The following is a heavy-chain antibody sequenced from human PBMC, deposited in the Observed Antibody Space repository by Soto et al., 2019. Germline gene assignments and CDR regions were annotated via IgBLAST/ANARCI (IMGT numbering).Heavy chain of an antibody. V-gene: IGHV3-53*01. CDR2: IHFGGNT. CDR1: GFTVSGDY. D-gene: IGHD6-19*01. CDR3: TKVSPQWLVHDY. Sequence: GGSLRLSCAASGFTVSGDYVSWVRQAPGKGLECVSVIHFGGNTYYADSVKGRFTVSRDNSKNTLYLQMNSLRVEDTAIYFCTKVSPQWLVHDYWGQGTLVTVSS. J-gene: IGHJ4*02.